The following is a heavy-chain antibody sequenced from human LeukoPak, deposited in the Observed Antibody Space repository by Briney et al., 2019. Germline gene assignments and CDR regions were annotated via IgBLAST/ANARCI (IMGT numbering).Heavy chain of an antibody. V-gene: IGHV1-8*01. J-gene: IGHJ4*02. CDR2: MNPISGNT. D-gene: IGHD1-26*01. CDR1: GYTFTSYD. Sequence: ASVKVSCKASGYTFTSYDISWVRQATGQGLEWMGWMNPISGNTGYAQKFQGRVTMTRSTSISTAYMELSSLRSEDTAVYYCATLSGSYSFGYWGQGTLVTVSS. CDR3: ATLSGSYSFGY.